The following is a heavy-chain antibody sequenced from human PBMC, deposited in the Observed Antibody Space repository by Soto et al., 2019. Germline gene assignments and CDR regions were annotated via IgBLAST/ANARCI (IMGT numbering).Heavy chain of an antibody. CDR3: ASSSYYDSSGYYWP. CDR1: GGSISSGGYY. D-gene: IGHD3-22*01. J-gene: IGHJ5*02. Sequence: PSETLSLTCTVSGGSISSGGYYWSWIRQHPGKGLEWIGYIYYSGSTYYNPSLKSRVTISVDTSKNQFSLKLSSVTAADTAVYYCASSSYYDSSGYYWPWGQGTLVTGSS. V-gene: IGHV4-31*03. CDR2: IYYSGST.